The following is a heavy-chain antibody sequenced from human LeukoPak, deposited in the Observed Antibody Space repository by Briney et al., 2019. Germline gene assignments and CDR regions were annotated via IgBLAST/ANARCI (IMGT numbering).Heavy chain of an antibody. V-gene: IGHV1-2*02. CDR1: GYTFTSYY. CDR3: ARGRDYYDSGYTYYFDY. D-gene: IGHD3-22*01. CDR2: INPNSGGT. Sequence: ASVKVSCKASGYTFTSYYMHWVRQAPGQGLEWMGWINPNSGGTNYAQKFQGRVTMTRDTSISTAYMELSRLRSDDTAVYYCARGRDYYDSGYTYYFDYWGQGTLVTVSS. J-gene: IGHJ4*02.